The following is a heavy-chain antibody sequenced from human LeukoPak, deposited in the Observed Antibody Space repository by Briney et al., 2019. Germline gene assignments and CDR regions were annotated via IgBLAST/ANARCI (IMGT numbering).Heavy chain of an antibody. CDR2: INPNSGGT. J-gene: IGHJ5*02. D-gene: IGHD3-10*01. CDR1: GYTFTGYY. Sequence: AASVKVSCKASGYTFTGYYMHWVRQAPGQGLEWMGWINPNSGGTNYAQKFQGRVTMTRDTSISTAYMELSRLRSGDTAVYYCARTGGAQQLLWFGELLFRNWFDPWGQGTLVTVSS. CDR3: ARTGGAQQLLWFGELLFRNWFDP. V-gene: IGHV1-2*02.